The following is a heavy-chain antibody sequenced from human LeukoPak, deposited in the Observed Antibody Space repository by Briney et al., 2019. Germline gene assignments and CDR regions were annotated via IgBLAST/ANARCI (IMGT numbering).Heavy chain of an antibody. V-gene: IGHV5-51*01. J-gene: IGHJ3*02. CDR3: ARHMSSGYYYEDAFDI. Sequence: GESLKISCKGSGYSFTSYWIGWVLQMPGKGLEWMGSIYPGDSDTRYSPSFQGQVTISADKSISTAYLQWSSLKASDTAMYYCARHMSSGYYYEDAFDIWGQGTMVTVSS. CDR1: GYSFTSYW. CDR2: IYPGDSDT. D-gene: IGHD3-22*01.